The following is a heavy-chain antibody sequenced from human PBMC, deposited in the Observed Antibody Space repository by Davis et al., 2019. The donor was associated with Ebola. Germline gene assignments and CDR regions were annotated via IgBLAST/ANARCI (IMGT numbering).Heavy chain of an antibody. CDR2: ISAYNGNT. V-gene: IGHV1-18*01. CDR3: ARVGAYYDILTGYPLESYYFDY. Sequence: ASVKVSCKASGYTFTSYGISWVRQAPGQGLEWMGWISAYNGNTNYAQKLQGRVTMTTDTSTGTAYMELRSLRSDDTAVYYCARVGAYYDILTGYPLESYYFDYWGQGTLVTVSS. CDR1: GYTFTSYG. D-gene: IGHD3-9*01. J-gene: IGHJ4*02.